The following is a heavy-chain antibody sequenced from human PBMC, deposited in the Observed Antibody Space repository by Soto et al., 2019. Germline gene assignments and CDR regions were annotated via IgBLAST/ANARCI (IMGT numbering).Heavy chain of an antibody. D-gene: IGHD6-6*01. V-gene: IGHV4-39*07. CDR2: IYYSGST. J-gene: IGHJ4*02. CDR1: GCSISSSSYY. Sequence: SETLSLTCTASGCSISSSSYYWGWIRQPPGKGLEWIGSIYYSGSTYYNSYLKSRVTITVDTTKNQFFLKLSPVTAADTAVYYCARDEEGQLVFDYWGQGTLVTVSS. CDR3: ARDEEGQLVFDY.